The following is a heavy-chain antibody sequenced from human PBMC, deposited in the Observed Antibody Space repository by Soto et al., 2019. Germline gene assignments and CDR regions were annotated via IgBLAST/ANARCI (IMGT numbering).Heavy chain of an antibody. D-gene: IGHD3-22*01. CDR3: TTDQVTMIVVVPSSG. CDR1: GFTFSNAW. Sequence: GGSLRLSCAASGFTFSNAWMNWVRQAPGKGLEWVGGIKSKTDGGTTDYAAPVKGRFTISRDDSKNTLYLQMNSLKTEDTAVYYCTTDQVTMIVVVPSSGWGQGTLVTVSS. J-gene: IGHJ4*02. CDR2: IKSKTDGGTT. V-gene: IGHV3-15*07.